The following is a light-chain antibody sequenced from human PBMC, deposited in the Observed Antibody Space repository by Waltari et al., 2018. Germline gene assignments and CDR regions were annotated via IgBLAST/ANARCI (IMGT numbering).Light chain of an antibody. V-gene: IGKV3-20*01. CDR3: QQYGSSPALT. J-gene: IGKJ4*01. CDR1: QSVSSSY. CDR2: GAS. Sequence: SVLTQSPGTLSLSPGQTATLTCRASQSVSSSYLAWYQQKPGQAPRLLIYGASSRATGIPDRFSGSGSGTDFTLTISRLEPEDFAVYYCQQYGSSPALTFGGGTKVEIK.